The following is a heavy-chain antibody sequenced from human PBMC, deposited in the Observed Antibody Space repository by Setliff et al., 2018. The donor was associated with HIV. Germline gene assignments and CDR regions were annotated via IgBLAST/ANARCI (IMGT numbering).Heavy chain of an antibody. CDR3: ARAGMGALRSLFDY. V-gene: IGHV4-30-4*08. D-gene: IGHD1-26*01. J-gene: IGHJ4*02. CDR2: IYHTGAT. Sequence: WVRQAPGKGLEWIGYIYHTGATYYNPSLKSRVIISVDTSKNQFSLKLNSVTAADTAIYYCARAGMGALRSLFDYWGQGTLVTVSS.